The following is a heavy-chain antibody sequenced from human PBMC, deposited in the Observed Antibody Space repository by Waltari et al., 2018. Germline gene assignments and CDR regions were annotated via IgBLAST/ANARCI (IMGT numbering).Heavy chain of an antibody. Sequence: QVQLQESGPGLVKPSQTLSLTCTVSGGSISSGSYSWSWIRQPAGKGLEWIGRIYTSGSTNYNPSLKSRVTISVDTSKNQFSLKLSSVTAADTAVYYCARANTFWSPSGWFDPWGQGTLVTVSS. D-gene: IGHD3-3*01. CDR2: IYTSGST. CDR3: ARANTFWSPSGWFDP. J-gene: IGHJ5*02. CDR1: GGSISSGSYS. V-gene: IGHV4-61*02.